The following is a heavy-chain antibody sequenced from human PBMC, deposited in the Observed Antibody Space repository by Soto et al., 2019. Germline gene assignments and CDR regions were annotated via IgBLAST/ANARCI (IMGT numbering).Heavy chain of an antibody. CDR2: IYPGDSDI. CDR1: GYSFNKYW. J-gene: IGHJ6*02. CDR3: ARTSAAGKYYYGMDV. Sequence: GESLKISCKGSGYSFNKYWIGWVRQMPGKGLEWMGVIYPGDSDIRYSPSFQGQVTISADKSISTAYLQWSSLKASDTAMYYCARTSAAGKYYYGMDVWGQGTTVTVSS. D-gene: IGHD6-13*01. V-gene: IGHV5-51*01.